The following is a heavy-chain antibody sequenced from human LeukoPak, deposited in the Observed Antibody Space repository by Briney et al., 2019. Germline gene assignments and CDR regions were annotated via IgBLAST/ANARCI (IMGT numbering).Heavy chain of an antibody. J-gene: IGHJ4*02. CDR2: IYYSGNT. CDR3: ASTSPKYYYESSGYSSLFDN. Sequence: SETLSLTCTVSAGSICSDSYYWGWIRQPPGKGLEWIGTIYYSGNTYYNPSLKSRLTISVDTSKNQFSLKLRSVTAADTALYYCASTSPKYYYESSGYSSLFDNWGQGTLATVSS. CDR1: AGSICSDSYY. V-gene: IGHV4-39*07. D-gene: IGHD3-22*01.